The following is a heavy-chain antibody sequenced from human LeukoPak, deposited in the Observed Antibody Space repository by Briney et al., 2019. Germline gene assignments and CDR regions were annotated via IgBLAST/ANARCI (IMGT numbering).Heavy chain of an antibody. V-gene: IGHV1-8*03. J-gene: IGHJ5*02. CDR2: MNPNSGNT. Sequence: ASVKVSCKASGYTFTSYDINWVRQATGQGLEWMGWMNPNSGNTGYAQKFQGRVTITRNTSISTAYMELSSLRSEDTAVYYCARGRPEKYYDFWSGYYGDPWGQGTLVTVSS. D-gene: IGHD3-3*01. CDR3: ARGRPEKYYDFWSGYYGDP. CDR1: GYTFTSYD.